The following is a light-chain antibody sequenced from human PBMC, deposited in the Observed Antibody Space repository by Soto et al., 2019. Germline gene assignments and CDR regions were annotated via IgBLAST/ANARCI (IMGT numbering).Light chain of an antibody. V-gene: IGKV1-9*01. J-gene: IGKJ1*01. CDR2: AAS. CDR1: QGISSY. Sequence: QLTQSPSSLSASVGDRVTITCRASQGISSYLAWYQQKPGKAPKLLIYAASTLQSGVPSRFSGSGSGTDFTLTISSLQPEDFATYYCQQYYSYPWTFGQGTKVDI. CDR3: QQYYSYPWT.